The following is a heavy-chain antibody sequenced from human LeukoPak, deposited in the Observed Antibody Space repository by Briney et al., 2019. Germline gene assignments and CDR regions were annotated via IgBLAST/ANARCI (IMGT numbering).Heavy chain of an antibody. CDR3: ARGLMIYGMDV. D-gene: IGHD3-16*01. CDR2: ISDSGST. CDR1: GGSLSTHH. J-gene: IGHJ6*02. V-gene: IGHV4-59*11. Sequence: SETLSLTCVVSGGSLSTHHWSWIRQSPGRGLEWIGYISDSGSTNYNPSLKSRVTISVDTSKNQFSLMLSSVTAADTAVYYCARGLMIYGMDVWGQGTTVTVSS.